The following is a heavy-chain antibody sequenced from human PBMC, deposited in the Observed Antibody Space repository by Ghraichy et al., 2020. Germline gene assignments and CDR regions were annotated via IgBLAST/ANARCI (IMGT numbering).Heavy chain of an antibody. V-gene: IGHV3-74*01. J-gene: IGHJ4*02. Sequence: GGSLRLSCAASGFTLSYYWMHWVRQAPGKGLVWVSRIKGDGSSTIYADSVKGRFTISRDNAKNTLYLQMNSLRAEDTAVYYCARAYCRGGRSYFATGGSHFDTWVQGTLVTVAS. CDR3: ARAYCRGGRSYFATGGSHFDT. CDR1: GFTLSYYW. CDR2: IKGDGSST. D-gene: IGHD2-15*01.